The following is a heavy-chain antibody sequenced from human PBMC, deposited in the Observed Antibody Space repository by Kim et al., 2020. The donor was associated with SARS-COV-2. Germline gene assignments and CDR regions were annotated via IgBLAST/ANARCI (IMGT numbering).Heavy chain of an antibody. CDR3: ARGRRGSYSDAFDI. D-gene: IGHD1-26*01. Sequence: ADSVKGRFTISRDNSKNTLYLQMNSLRAEDTAVYYCARGRRGSYSDAFDIWGQGTMVTVSS. V-gene: IGHV3-30*01. J-gene: IGHJ3*02.